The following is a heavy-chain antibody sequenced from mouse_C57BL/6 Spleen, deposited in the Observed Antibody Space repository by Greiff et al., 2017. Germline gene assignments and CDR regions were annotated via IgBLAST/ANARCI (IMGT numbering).Heavy chain of an antibody. V-gene: IGHV14-1*01. CDR1: GFKIKDYY. D-gene: IGHD4-1*02. J-gene: IGHJ3*01. CDR3: TTLQLAWFAY. Sequence: VQLQQSGAELVRPGASVKLSCTASGFKIKDYYMHWVKQRPEQGLEWIGMIDTEDGDTEYSPKFQGKATMTADTSSNTAYLQLSSLTSEDTSVYYCTTLQLAWFAYWGPETLVTVSA. CDR2: IDTEDGDT.